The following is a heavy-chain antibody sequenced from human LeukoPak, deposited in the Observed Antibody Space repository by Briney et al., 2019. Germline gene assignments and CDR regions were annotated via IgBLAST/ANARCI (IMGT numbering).Heavy chain of an antibody. Sequence: GGSLRLSCAASGFTFSSYSMNWVRQAPWKGLEWVSAISGSGGSTYYADSVKGRFTISRDNSKNTLYLQMNSLRAEDTAVYYCAKGPYSSSWRPFDYWGQGTLVTVSS. D-gene: IGHD6-13*01. V-gene: IGHV3-23*01. CDR3: AKGPYSSSWRPFDY. J-gene: IGHJ4*02. CDR1: GFTFSSYS. CDR2: ISGSGGST.